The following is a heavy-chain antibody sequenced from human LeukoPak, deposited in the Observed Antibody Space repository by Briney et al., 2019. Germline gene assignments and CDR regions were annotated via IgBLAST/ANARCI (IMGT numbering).Heavy chain of an antibody. J-gene: IGHJ4*02. V-gene: IGHV3-30*02. D-gene: IGHD5-18*01. CDR3: AKDFDGYSYGTLDY. CDR1: GFIFRSYG. Sequence: GGSLRLSCAASGFIFRSYGMHWVRQAPGKGLEWVAFIRHDGSNKYYADSVKGRFTISRDNSKNTLYLQMNSLRAEDTAVYYCAKDFDGYSYGTLDYWGQGTQVTVSS. CDR2: IRHDGSNK.